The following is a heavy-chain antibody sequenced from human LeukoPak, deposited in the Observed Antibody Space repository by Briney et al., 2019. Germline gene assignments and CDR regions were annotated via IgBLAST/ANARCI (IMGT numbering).Heavy chain of an antibody. J-gene: IGHJ4*02. D-gene: IGHD3-3*01. CDR2: INPNSGGT. CDR3: ARGGLAIFGVVARGGDY. Sequence: ASVKVSCKASGYTFTGYYMHLVRQAPGQGLEWMGWINPNSGGTNYAQKFQGRVTMTRDTSISTAYMELSRLRSDDTAVYYCARGGLAIFGVVARGGDYWGQGTLVTVSS. CDR1: GYTFTGYY. V-gene: IGHV1-2*02.